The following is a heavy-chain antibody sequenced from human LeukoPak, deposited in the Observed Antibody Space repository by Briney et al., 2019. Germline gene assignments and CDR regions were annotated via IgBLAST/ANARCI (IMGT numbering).Heavy chain of an antibody. J-gene: IGHJ2*01. Sequence: GASLRLSCAASGFTFSSYWMHWVRHAAGKGLVWVSRVTNDGTRTNYADSVKGRFTISRDNAKNTVYLQMNSLRAEDTAVYYCARGRWELRSLWYFDLWGRGTLVTVSS. CDR3: ARGRWELRSLWYFDL. CDR1: GFTFSSYW. CDR2: VTNDGTRT. D-gene: IGHD1-26*01. V-gene: IGHV3-74*01.